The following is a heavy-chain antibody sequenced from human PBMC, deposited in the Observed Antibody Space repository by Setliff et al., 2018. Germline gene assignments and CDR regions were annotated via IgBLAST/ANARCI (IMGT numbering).Heavy chain of an antibody. Sequence: GASVKVSCKASGYTFTSYGISWVRQAPGQGLEWMGRISGYNGNTKYAQKFQGRVTMTTDTSTSTAYMELGSLRSDDTAVYYCARGSSSGYYFDYWGQGTLVTVSS. D-gene: IGHD6-6*01. CDR3: ARGSSSGYYFDY. CDR2: ISGYNGNT. CDR1: GYTFTSYG. V-gene: IGHV1-18*01. J-gene: IGHJ4*02.